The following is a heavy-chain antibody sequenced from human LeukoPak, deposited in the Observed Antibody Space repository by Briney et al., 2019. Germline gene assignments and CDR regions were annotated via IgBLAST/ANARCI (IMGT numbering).Heavy chain of an antibody. J-gene: IGHJ4*02. CDR3: ARASSGRYFLFTDY. D-gene: IGHD1-26*01. CDR2: MNQDGSEA. CDR1: GFTFSSYW. V-gene: IGHV3-7*01. Sequence: GGSLRLSCAASGFTFSSYWMGWVRQAPGMGLDWVASMNQDGSEAYYVDSVKGRFTISRDNAKSSVYLQVSSLRADDTAVYYCARASSGRYFLFTDYWGQGTLVTVSP.